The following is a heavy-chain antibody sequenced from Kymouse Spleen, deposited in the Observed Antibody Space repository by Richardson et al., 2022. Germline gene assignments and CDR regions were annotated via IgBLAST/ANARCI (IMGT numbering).Heavy chain of an antibody. J-gene: IGHJ6*02. D-gene: IGHD3-10*01. CDR2: ISSSSSTI. V-gene: IGHV3-48*02. CDR3: ARDYYYGSGSPYYYYYGMDV. Sequence: EVQLVESGGGLVQPGGSLRLSCAASGFTFSSYSMNWVRQAPGKGLEWVSYISSSSSTIYYADSVKGRFTISRDNAKNSLYLQMNSLRDEDTAVYYCARDYYYGSGSPYYYYYGMDVWGQGTTVTVSS. CDR1: GFTFSSYS.